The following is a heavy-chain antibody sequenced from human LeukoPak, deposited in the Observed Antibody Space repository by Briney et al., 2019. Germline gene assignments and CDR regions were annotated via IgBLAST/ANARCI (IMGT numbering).Heavy chain of an antibody. CDR1: GFSVSDYS. CDR2: VTSGSGST. D-gene: IGHD3-16*01. V-gene: IGHV3-11*05. CDR3: TRERRGSYYAFES. Sequence: GGSLRLSCAASGFSVSDYSISWIRQSPGRGLEWVSYVTSGSGSTNYADSVKGRFTISRDNANNSVALQLDGLRADDTAVYFCTRERRGSYYAFESWGQGTLVTVSS. J-gene: IGHJ4*02.